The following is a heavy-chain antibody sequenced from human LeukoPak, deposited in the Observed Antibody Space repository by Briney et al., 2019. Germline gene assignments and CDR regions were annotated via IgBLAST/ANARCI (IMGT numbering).Heavy chain of an antibody. D-gene: IGHD5-24*01. CDR2: TRNKANSYTT. CDR3: TREDGYNFYYFDY. J-gene: IGHJ4*02. V-gene: IGHV3-72*01. CDR1: GFTFSDHY. Sequence: PGGSLRLXCAASGFTFSDHYMDWVRQAPGKGLEWVGRTRNKANSYTTEYAASVKGRFTISRDDSKNSLYLQMNSLKTEDTAVYYCTREDGYNFYYFDYWGQGTLVTVSS.